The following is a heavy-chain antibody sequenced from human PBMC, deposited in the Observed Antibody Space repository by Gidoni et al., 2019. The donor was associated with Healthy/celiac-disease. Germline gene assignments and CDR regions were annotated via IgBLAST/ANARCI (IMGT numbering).Heavy chain of an antibody. Sequence: EVQLVESVGGLVKLGGSLRLSCAASGFTFSSYSMNWVRQAPGKGLVWVASISSSSSYIYYADSEKGRFTISRDNAKNSLYLQMNSLRADDTAVYYCARDEYAGTTGWYFDLWGRGTLVTVSS. D-gene: IGHD1-7*01. CDR2: ISSSSSYI. J-gene: IGHJ2*01. CDR1: GFTFSSYS. CDR3: ARDEYAGTTGWYFDL. V-gene: IGHV3-21*01.